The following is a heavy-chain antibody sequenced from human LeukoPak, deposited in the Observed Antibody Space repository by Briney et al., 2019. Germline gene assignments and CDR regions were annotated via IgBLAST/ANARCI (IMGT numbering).Heavy chain of an antibody. Sequence: PSETLSLTCTVSGGSISSYYWSWIRQPPGKGLEWIGYIYYSGSTNYNPSLKSRVTISVDTSKNQFSLKLSSVTAADTAVYYCARSGVGSGWYQHDYWGQGTLVTVSS. CDR2: IYYSGST. CDR3: ARSGVGSGWYQHDY. V-gene: IGHV4-59*01. CDR1: GGSISSYY. J-gene: IGHJ4*02. D-gene: IGHD6-19*01.